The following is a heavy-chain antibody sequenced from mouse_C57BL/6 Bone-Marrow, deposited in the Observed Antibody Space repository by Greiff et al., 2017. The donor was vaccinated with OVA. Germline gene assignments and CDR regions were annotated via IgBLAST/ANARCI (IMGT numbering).Heavy chain of an antibody. D-gene: IGHD1-1*01. CDR2: INPYNGGT. Sequence: EVQVVESGPVLVKPGASVKMSCEASGYTFTDYYMNWVKQTHGKSLEWIGVINPYNGGTSYNQKLKGQATLTVDKTSNTSYMELNSLTSEDSAVYYCGRELRWALDDWGQGTSVTVSS. J-gene: IGHJ4*01. CDR3: GRELRWALDD. V-gene: IGHV1-19*01. CDR1: GYTFTDYY.